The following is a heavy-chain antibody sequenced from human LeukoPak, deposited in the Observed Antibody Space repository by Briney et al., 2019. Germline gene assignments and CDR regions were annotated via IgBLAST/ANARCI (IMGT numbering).Heavy chain of an antibody. CDR1: GGSISSSSYY. J-gene: IGHJ4*02. V-gene: IGHV4-39*07. Sequence: PSETLSLTCTVSGGSISSSSYYWGWIRQPPGKGLEWIGSIYYSGSTYYNPSLKSRVTISVDTSKNQFSLKLSSVTAADTAVYYCARTSPEYYFDYWGQGTLVTVSS. CDR2: IYYSGST. CDR3: ARTSPEYYFDY.